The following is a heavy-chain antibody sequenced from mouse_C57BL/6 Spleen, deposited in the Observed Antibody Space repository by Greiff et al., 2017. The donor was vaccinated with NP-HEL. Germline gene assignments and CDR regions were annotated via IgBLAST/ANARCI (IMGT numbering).Heavy chain of an antibody. J-gene: IGHJ3*01. CDR2: IHPNSGST. D-gene: IGHD1-1*01. V-gene: IGHV1-64*01. CDR1: GYTFTSYW. CDR3: ARGGVVAEAY. Sequence: QVQLQQPGAELVKPGASVKLSCKASGYTFTSYWMHWVKQRPGQGLEWIGMIHPNSGSTNYNEKFKSKATLTVDKSSSTAYMQLSSLTAEDAAVYYCARGGVVAEAYWGQGTLVTVSA.